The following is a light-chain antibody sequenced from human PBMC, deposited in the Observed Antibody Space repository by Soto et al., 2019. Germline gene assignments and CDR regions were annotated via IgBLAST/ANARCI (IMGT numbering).Light chain of an antibody. CDR2: GAS. CDR3: QQYATIT. Sequence: ILLTRSPGXXXLXXXEXXXXSXRASQSVSSSYLAWYQQKPGQAPRLLIYGASSRATGIPDRFSGSGSGTDFTLTISRLEPEDFAVYYCQQYATITFGQGTRLEIK. J-gene: IGKJ5*01. CDR1: QSVSSSY. V-gene: IGKV3-20*01.